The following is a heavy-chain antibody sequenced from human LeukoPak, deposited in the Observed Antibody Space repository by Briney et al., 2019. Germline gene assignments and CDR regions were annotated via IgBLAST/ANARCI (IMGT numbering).Heavy chain of an antibody. J-gene: IGHJ4*02. D-gene: IGHD3-10*01. Sequence: GGSLRLSCAASGFTFSSYGMHWVRQAPGKGLEWVAVISYDGSNKYYADSVKGRFTISRDNSKNTLYLQMNSLRAEDTAVYYCAKDHGASEGIDYWGQGTLVTVSS. CDR2: ISYDGSNK. CDR1: GFTFSSYG. V-gene: IGHV3-30*18. CDR3: AKDHGASEGIDY.